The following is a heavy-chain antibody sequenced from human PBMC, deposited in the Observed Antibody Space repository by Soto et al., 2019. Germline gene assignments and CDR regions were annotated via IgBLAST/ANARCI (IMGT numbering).Heavy chain of an antibody. CDR3: AADPARVPCPVRSNYYYFYGMDV. J-gene: IGHJ6*02. D-gene: IGHD1-1*01. CDR2: IVVGSGNT. V-gene: IGHV1-58*01. CDR1: GFTFTSSA. Sequence: SVKVSCKASGFTFTSSAVQWVRQARGQRLEWIGWIVVGSGNTNYAQKFQERVTITRDMSTSTAYMELSSLRSEDTAEYHCAADPARVPCPVRSNYYYFYGMDVWGQGTTVTVSS.